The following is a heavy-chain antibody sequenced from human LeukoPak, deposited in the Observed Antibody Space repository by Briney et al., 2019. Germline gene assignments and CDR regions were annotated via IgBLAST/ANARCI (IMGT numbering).Heavy chain of an antibody. CDR3: ARAYGSGSYTLLFFDY. Sequence: ASVKVSCKASGYTFTSYYMHWVRQAPGQGFEWMGIINPSGGSTSYAQKFQGRVTMTRDTSTSTVYMELSSLRSEDTAVYYCARAYGSGSYTLLFFDYWGQGTLVTVSS. V-gene: IGHV1-46*01. CDR2: INPSGGST. CDR1: GYTFTSYY. J-gene: IGHJ4*02. D-gene: IGHD3-10*01.